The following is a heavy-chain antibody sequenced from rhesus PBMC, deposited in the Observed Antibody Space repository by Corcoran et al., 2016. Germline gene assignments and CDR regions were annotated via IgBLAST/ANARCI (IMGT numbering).Heavy chain of an antibody. CDR2: ISGRGGST. J-gene: IGHJ4*01. V-gene: IGHV4-173*01. CDR3: VRDDSGVDYKAIDY. Sequence: QLQLQESGPGLVKPWETLSLTCAVSGGSITSYYWGWIRQSPGKGMEDIGRISGRGGSTDYNPSLNGRVTISRDTSKNQFSLKLNSVTAADTAVYYCVRDDSGVDYKAIDYWGQGVLVTVSS. CDR1: GGSITSYY. D-gene: IGHD2-33*01.